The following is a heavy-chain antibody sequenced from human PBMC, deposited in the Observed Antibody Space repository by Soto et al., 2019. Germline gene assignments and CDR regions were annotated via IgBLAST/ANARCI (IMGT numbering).Heavy chain of an antibody. V-gene: IGHV4-59*01. CDR3: ARVTEADYMDV. CDR2: IYYSGST. Sequence: SETLSLTCTVSGGSISSYYWIWIRQPPGKGLEWIGYIYYSGSTNYNPSLKSRVTISVDTSKNQFSLKLSSVTAADTAVYYCARVTEADYMDVWGKGTTVTVSS. D-gene: IGHD2-15*01. CDR1: GGSISSYY. J-gene: IGHJ6*03.